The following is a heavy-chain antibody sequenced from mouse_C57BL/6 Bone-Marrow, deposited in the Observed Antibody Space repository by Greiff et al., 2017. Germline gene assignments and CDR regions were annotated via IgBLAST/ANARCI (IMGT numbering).Heavy chain of an antibody. Sequence: VKLQQPGAELVKPGASVKLSCKASGYTFTSYWMHWVKQRPGRGLEWIGRIDPNSGGPKYNEKFKSKATLTVDKPSSTAYMQLSSLTSEDSAVYYCARSRVLLRGYFDVWGTGTTVTVSS. CDR2: IDPNSGGP. J-gene: IGHJ1*03. V-gene: IGHV1-72*01. CDR1: GYTFTSYW. D-gene: IGHD1-1*01. CDR3: ARSRVLLRGYFDV.